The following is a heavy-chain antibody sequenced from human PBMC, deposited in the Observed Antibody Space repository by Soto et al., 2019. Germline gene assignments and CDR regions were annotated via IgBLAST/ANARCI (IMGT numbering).Heavy chain of an antibody. CDR3: ARVPLLSYSHYYYYYMDV. V-gene: IGHV1-69*13. Sequence: SVKVSCKASGGTFSSYAISWVRQAPGQGLEWMGGIIPIFGTANYAQKFQGRVTITADESTSTAYMELSSLRSEDTAVYYCARVPLLSYSHYYYYYMDVWGKGTTVTVSS. D-gene: IGHD3-10*01. J-gene: IGHJ6*03. CDR1: GGTFSSYA. CDR2: IIPIFGTA.